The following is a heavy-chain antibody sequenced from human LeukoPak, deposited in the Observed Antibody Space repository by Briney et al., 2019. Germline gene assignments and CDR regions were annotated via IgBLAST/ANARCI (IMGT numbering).Heavy chain of an antibody. CDR2: ISGSGGST. J-gene: IGHJ4*02. D-gene: IGHD3-9*01. CDR1: GFTFSSYA. V-gene: IGHV3-23*01. Sequence: GGSLRLSCAASGFTFSSYAMSWVRQAPGKGLEWVSAISGSGGSTYCADSVKGRFTISRDNSKNTLYLQMNSLRAEDTAVYYCAKLGGGYFDWLPTYLDYWGQGTLVTVSS. CDR3: AKLGGGYFDWLPTYLDY.